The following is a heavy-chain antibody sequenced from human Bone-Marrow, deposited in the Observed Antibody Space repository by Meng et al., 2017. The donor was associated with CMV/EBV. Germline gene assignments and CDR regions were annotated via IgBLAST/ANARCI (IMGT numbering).Heavy chain of an antibody. CDR2: ISYDGSDK. CDR1: GFTFSSYA. D-gene: IGHD6-13*01. V-gene: IGHV3-30*04. J-gene: IGHJ4*02. Sequence: GGSLRLSCAASGFTFSSYAMHWVRQAPGKGLEWVAIISYDGSDKYYADSVKGRFTISRDNSKNTLYLQMNSLRAEDTAVYYCARDLRAIPAAGTHWGQGTLVTVSS. CDR3: ARDLRAIPAAGTH.